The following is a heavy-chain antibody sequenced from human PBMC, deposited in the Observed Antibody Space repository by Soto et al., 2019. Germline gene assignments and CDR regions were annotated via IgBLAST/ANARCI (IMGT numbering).Heavy chain of an antibody. D-gene: IGHD3-3*01. J-gene: IGHJ6*01. V-gene: IGHV1-46*03. CDR1: GDTISRHY. CDR2: IDPGNGDT. CDR3: ATRVKGDFDV. Sequence: QVQLMQPGAEVMKPGASMTFSCKESGDTISRHYVHWVRQAPGQGLEWMGRIDPGNGDTTYSQEFQGRVTMTRDTSTNTVYMVLSSLKFDDTAVYYCATRVKGDFDVWGQGTTVVVS.